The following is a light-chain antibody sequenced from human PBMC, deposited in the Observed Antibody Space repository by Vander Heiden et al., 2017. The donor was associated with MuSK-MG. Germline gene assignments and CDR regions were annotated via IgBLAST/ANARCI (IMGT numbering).Light chain of an antibody. Sequence: EIVLTHSPATLSLSPGERATLSRRASKSVSIYLDWYQQKPGQAPRLLIYDASNRANCIPDRFSGTGSGTDFTLTSISREPEDIAVYYWLQRSNWLTFGGGTKVEIK. CDR2: DAS. CDR1: KSVSIY. CDR3: LQRSNWLT. J-gene: IGKJ4*01. V-gene: IGKV3-11*01.